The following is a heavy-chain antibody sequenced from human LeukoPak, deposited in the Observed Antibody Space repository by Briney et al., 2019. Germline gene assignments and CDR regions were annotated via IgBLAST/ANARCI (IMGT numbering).Heavy chain of an antibody. J-gene: IGHJ4*02. V-gene: IGHV3-43*02. CDR1: GFTFDDYA. CDR3: AKAKLLWFGELSGMDY. Sequence: PGGSLRLSCAASGFTFDDYAMHWVRQAPGKGLEWVSLISGDGGSTYYADSVKGRFTISRDNSKNSLYLQMSSLRTEDTALYYCAKAKLLWFGELSGMDYWGQGTLVTVSS. CDR2: ISGDGGST. D-gene: IGHD3-10*01.